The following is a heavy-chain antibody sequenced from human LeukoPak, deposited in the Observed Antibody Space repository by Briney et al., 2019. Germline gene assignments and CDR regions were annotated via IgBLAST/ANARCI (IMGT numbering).Heavy chain of an antibody. D-gene: IGHD5-24*01. J-gene: IGHJ4*02. CDR3: ARVSRDGTYYFDY. Sequence: PSETLSLTCTVSGDFISSYYWGWIRQPPGKGLEWIGYIYYSGSTNYNPSLKSRVTISVDTSKNQFSLKLSSVTAAGTAVYYCARVSRDGTYYFDYWGQGTLVTVSS. CDR1: GDFISSYY. V-gene: IGHV4-59*08. CDR2: IYYSGST.